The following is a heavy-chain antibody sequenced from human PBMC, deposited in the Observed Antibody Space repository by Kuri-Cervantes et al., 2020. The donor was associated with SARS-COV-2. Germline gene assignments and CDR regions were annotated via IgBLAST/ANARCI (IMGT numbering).Heavy chain of an antibody. CDR3: ARTLDYYGSGTYCFDY. CDR1: GASMSDPMSHYY. J-gene: IGHJ4*02. Sequence: SETLSLTCTVSGASMSDPMSHYYWNWIRLTPGKGLEWIGYIFHTGSNSQSPSLKSRVTISLDTSKNQFSLSLNSVTPADTAVYYCARTLDYYGSGTYCFDYWGQGTLVTVSS. D-gene: IGHD3-10*01. V-gene: IGHV4-61*01. CDR2: IFHTGSN.